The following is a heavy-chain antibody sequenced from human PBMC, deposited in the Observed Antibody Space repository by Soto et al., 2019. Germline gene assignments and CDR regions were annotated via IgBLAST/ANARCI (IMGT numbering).Heavy chain of an antibody. CDR2: IYYSGST. CDR3: ARLVYYDFWSGYYTTDMDD. V-gene: IGHV4-31*03. CDR1: GGSISSGGYY. D-gene: IGHD3-3*01. Sequence: QVQLQESGPGLVKPSQTLSLTCTVSGGSISSGGYYWSWIRQHPGKGLEWIGYIYYSGSTYYNPSLKSRVTISVDTSKNQFSLKLSSVTAADTAVYYCARLVYYDFWSGYYTTDMDDWGKGTTVTVSS. J-gene: IGHJ6*03.